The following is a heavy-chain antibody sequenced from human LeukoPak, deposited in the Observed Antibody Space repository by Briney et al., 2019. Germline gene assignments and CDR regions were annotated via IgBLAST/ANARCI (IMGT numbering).Heavy chain of an antibody. D-gene: IGHD2-2*01. V-gene: IGHV4-39*01. CDR1: GGSISNNDYF. J-gene: IGHJ5*02. CDR2: MNYGGST. CDR3: ARRVPGRSGNWFDP. Sequence: PSETLSLTCTVSGGSISNNDYFWGWLRHPPGKGLEWIGSMNYGGSTHDNPSLKSRVTISVDTSKNQVSLKLSSVTAADTAVYYCARRVPGRSGNWFDPWGQGTLVTVSS.